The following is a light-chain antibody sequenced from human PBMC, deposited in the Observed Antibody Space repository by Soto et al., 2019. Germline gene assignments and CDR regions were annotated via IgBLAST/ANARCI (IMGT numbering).Light chain of an antibody. Sequence: QAVVTQEPSLTVSPGGTVTLTCAPNTGAVTSGYYANWFQQKPGQAPRSLIYSTNNKHSWTPARFSASLLGGKAALTLSGVKPEDEADYYCLLYYSGAYVFGTGTKVTVL. CDR1: TGAVTSGYY. V-gene: IGLV7-43*01. CDR2: STN. CDR3: LLYYSGAYV. J-gene: IGLJ1*01.